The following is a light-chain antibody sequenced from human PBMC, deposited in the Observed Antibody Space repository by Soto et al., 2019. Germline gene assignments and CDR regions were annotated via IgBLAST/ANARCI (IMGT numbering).Light chain of an antibody. Sequence: QSVLTQPASVSGSPGQSITISCTGTSNDIGGYNTVSWYQQHPGKAPKLMIYAVSNRPSGVSNRFSGYKSGNTASLTISGLQAEDEADYYCSSYVGDRTDVCGTGTKLTVL. CDR2: AVS. CDR3: SSYVGDRTDV. CDR1: SNDIGGYNT. J-gene: IGLJ1*01. V-gene: IGLV2-14*01.